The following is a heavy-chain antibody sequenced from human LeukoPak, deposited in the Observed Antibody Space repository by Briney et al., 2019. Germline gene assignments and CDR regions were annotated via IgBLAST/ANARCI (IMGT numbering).Heavy chain of an antibody. CDR3: ARDTSIAAPNTY. Sequence: ASVKVSCKASGYTFTSYGINWVRQAPGQGLEWMGWISTYNGNTNYAQKLQGRVTMTTDTFTSPAYMELRSLRSDDTAVYYCARDTSIAAPNTYWGQGTLVTVSS. CDR1: GYTFTSYG. CDR2: ISTYNGNT. D-gene: IGHD6-6*01. J-gene: IGHJ4*02. V-gene: IGHV1-18*01.